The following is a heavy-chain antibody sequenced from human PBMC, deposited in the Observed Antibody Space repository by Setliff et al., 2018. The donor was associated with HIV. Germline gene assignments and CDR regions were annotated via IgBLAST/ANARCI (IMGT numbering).Heavy chain of an antibody. CDR3: ARDHVVCSGGTCRSDDPYYYYYMNV. CDR1: GYTFTGYY. J-gene: IGHJ6*03. Sequence: GASVKVSCKASGYTFTGYYMHWVRQVPGQGLAWMGWSNPNTGGTKYAQKFQGRVTMTMYTSTTTAYMELSGLKSDDTAVYYCARDHVVCSGGTCRSDDPYYYYYMNVWGQGTTVTVSS. D-gene: IGHD2-15*01. CDR2: SNPNTGGT. V-gene: IGHV1-2*02.